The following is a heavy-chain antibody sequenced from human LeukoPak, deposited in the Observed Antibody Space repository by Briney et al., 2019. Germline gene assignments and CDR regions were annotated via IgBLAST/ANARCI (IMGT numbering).Heavy chain of an antibody. J-gene: IGHJ4*02. Sequence: PSETLSLTCTVSGGSISSSSYYWGWLRQPPGKGLEWIGSIYYSGSTYYNPSLKSRVTISVDTSKNQFSLKLSSVTAADTAVYYCARDRLRADGYNYEWDYWGQGTLVTVSS. CDR2: IYYSGST. CDR1: GGSISSSSYY. D-gene: IGHD5-24*01. V-gene: IGHV4-39*07. CDR3: ARDRLRADGYNYEWDY.